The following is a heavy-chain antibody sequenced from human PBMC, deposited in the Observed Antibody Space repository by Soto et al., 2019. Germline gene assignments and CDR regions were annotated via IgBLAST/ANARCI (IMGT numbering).Heavy chain of an antibody. J-gene: IGHJ6*02. CDR1: GYTFTSYG. CDR2: ISAYNGNT. Sequence: GASVKVSCKASGYTFTSYGISWVRQAPGQGLEWMGWISAYNGNTNYAQKLQGRVTMTTDTSTSTAYMELRSLRSDDTAVYYCARAAVPDYDFWSGPPGGYYYYGMDVWGQGTTVTVSS. V-gene: IGHV1-18*04. D-gene: IGHD3-3*01. CDR3: ARAAVPDYDFWSGPPGGYYYYGMDV.